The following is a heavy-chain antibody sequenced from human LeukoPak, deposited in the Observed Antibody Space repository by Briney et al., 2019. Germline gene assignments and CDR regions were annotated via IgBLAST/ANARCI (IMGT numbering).Heavy chain of an antibody. CDR2: ISSSGSTI. CDR3: ARGLRYYDSSGYADYFQH. CDR1: GFTFSSYA. D-gene: IGHD3-22*01. J-gene: IGHJ1*01. V-gene: IGHV3-48*03. Sequence: GGSLRLSCAASGFTFSSYAMNWVRQAPGKGLERVSYISSSGSTIYYADSVKGRFTISRDNAKNSLYLQMNSLRAEDTAVYYCARGLRYYDSSGYADYFQHWGQGTLVTVSS.